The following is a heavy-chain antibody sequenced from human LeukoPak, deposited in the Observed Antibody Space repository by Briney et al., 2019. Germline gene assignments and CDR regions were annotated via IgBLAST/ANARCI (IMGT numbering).Heavy chain of an antibody. V-gene: IGHV3-7*01. CDR1: GFTFSNYG. D-gene: IGHD6-13*01. CDR2: IKQDGSEK. Sequence: PGGSLRLSCAASGFTFSNYGMHWVRQAPGKGLEWVANIKQDGSEKYYVDSVKGRFTISRDNAKNSLYLQMNSLRAEDTAVYYCARRARSSWLFDYWGQGTLVTVSS. J-gene: IGHJ4*02. CDR3: ARRARSSWLFDY.